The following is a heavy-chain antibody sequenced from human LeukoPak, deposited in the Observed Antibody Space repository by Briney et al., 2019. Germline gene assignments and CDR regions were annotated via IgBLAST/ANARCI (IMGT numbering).Heavy chain of an antibody. D-gene: IGHD2-15*01. J-gene: IGHJ6*03. Sequence: PSETLSLTCTVSGDSISSHYWSWIRQPPGKGLEWIGYIYYSGSTNYNPSLKSRVTISVDTSKNQFSLKLSSVTAADTAVYYCARDAQGEVAVAATRYYYYYTDVWGKGTTVTVSS. CDR3: ARDAQGEVAVAATRYYYYYTDV. CDR1: GDSISSHY. V-gene: IGHV4-59*11. CDR2: IYYSGST.